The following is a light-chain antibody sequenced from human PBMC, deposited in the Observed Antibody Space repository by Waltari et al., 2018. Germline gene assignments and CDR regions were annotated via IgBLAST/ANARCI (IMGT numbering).Light chain of an antibody. CDR2: AAS. Sequence: GTLSLSPGERATLSCRASQSISRTLVWYQKKPGQAPRLLIYAASTRATGIPDRFSGSGSGTDFSLTISRLEPEDFAVYYCQHYLRLPVTFGQGTKVEIK. J-gene: IGKJ1*01. CDR3: QHYLRLPVT. CDR1: QSISRT. V-gene: IGKV3-20*01.